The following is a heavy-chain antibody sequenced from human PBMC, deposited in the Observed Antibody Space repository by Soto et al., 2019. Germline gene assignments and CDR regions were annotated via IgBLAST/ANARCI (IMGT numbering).Heavy chain of an antibody. CDR2: ISSSSSYI. CDR1: GFTFSSYS. V-gene: IGHV3-21*01. J-gene: IGHJ4*02. CDR3: ARVKVSETVILDY. D-gene: IGHD2-15*01. Sequence: EVQLVESGGGLVKPGGSLRLSCAASGFTFSSYSMNWVRQAPGKGLGWVSSISSSSSYIYYADSVKGRFIINRANAKNSLYMQMNRLRAEDTAVYYGARVKVSETVILDYWGQGTLVTVSS.